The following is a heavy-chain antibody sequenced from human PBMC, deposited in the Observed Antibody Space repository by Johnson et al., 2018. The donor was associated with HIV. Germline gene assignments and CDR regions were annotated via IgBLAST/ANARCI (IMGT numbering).Heavy chain of an antibody. CDR2: ISYDGSNK. V-gene: IGHV3-30*04. Sequence: QVQLVESGGGVVQPGRSLRLSCAASGFTFSSYAMHWVRQAPGKGLEWVAVISYDGSNKYYADSVKDRFTISRDDATHQLFLQMNSLKTEDRAVYYCTRVSFGEVAFDIWGQGTMVTVSS. CDR3: TRVSFGEVAFDI. CDR1: GFTFSSYA. D-gene: IGHD3-10*01. J-gene: IGHJ3*02.